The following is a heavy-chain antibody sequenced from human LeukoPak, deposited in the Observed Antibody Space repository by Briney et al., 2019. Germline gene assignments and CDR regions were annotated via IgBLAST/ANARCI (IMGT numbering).Heavy chain of an antibody. Sequence: GGSLRLSCAASGFTFSSYAMSWVRQAPGKGLEWVSAISDSGGSTYYADSVKGRFTISRDNSKNTLYLQMNSLRAEDTAVYYCAKYGLYDILTGYSSSHFDYWGQGTLVTVSS. V-gene: IGHV3-23*01. CDR1: GFTFSSYA. J-gene: IGHJ4*02. CDR3: AKYGLYDILTGYSSSHFDY. CDR2: ISDSGGST. D-gene: IGHD3-9*01.